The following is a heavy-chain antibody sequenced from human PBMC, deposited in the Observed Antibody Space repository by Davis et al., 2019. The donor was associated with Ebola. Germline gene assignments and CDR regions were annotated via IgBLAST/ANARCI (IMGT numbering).Heavy chain of an antibody. CDR2: ISGSGGST. J-gene: IGHJ4*02. V-gene: IGHV3-23*01. Sequence: PGGSLRLSCAASGFTFSSYAMSWVRQAPGKGLEWVSAISGSGGSTYYADSVKGRFTISRDNSKKTLYVQMNSLRAEDTAVYYCARERRYFGWWNSRVHDKWGQGILVLVSS. D-gene: IGHD3-9*01. CDR3: ARERRYFGWWNSRVHDK. CDR1: GFTFSSYA.